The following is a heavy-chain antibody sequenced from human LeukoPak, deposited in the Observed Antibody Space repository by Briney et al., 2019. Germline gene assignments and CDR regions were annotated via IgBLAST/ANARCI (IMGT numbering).Heavy chain of an antibody. CDR3: VRHPTIVVVPAAIDY. Sequence: GGSLRLSCAASGFTFSSYAMSWVRQAPGKGPEWVSAISGSGGSTYYADSVKGRFTISRDNSKNTLYLQMNSLRAEDTAVYYCVRHPTIVVVPAAIDYWGQGTLVTVSS. V-gene: IGHV3-23*01. CDR1: GFTFSSYA. CDR2: ISGSGGST. D-gene: IGHD2-2*02. J-gene: IGHJ4*02.